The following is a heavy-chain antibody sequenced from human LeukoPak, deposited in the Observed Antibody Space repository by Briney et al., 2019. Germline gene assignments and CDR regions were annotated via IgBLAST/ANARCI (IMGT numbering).Heavy chain of an antibody. CDR2: IYYSGST. V-gene: IGHV4-31*03. CDR3: ARGQKYYDILTGYHYYFDY. D-gene: IGHD3-9*01. Sequence: SETLSLTCTVSGGSISSGGYYWSWIRQHPGKSLEWIGYIYYSGSTYYNPSLKSRVTISVDTSKNQFSLKLSSVTAADTAVYYCARGQKYYDILTGYHYYFDYWGQGTLVTVSS. CDR1: GGSISSGGYY. J-gene: IGHJ4*02.